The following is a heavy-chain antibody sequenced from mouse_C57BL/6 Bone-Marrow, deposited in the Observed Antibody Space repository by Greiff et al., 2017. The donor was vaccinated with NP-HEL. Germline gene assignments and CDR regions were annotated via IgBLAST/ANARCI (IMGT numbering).Heavy chain of an antibody. V-gene: IGHV1-72*01. CDR3: ARSSWDRVYYFDY. Sequence: QVQLQQPWPELVTSGASVQLSCKASGYTFTSSWMHWVKQRPGRGLECIGWIDPISCGTKSNEKCKSKATLTVDKPSSAAYMQLSSLTAEDSAVYYCARSSWDRVYYFDYWGEGTTLTVSS. CDR1: GYTFTSSW. J-gene: IGHJ2*01. CDR2: IDPISCGT. D-gene: IGHD3-3*01.